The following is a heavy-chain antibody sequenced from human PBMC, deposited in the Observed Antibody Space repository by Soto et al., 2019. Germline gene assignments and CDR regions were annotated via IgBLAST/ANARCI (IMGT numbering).Heavy chain of an antibody. V-gene: IGHV4-30-4*01. D-gene: IGHD3-16*01. CDR2: IFSSGTT. CDR1: GDSISSGNKY. CDR3: ARVPSPFDYYYAMDV. Sequence: QVQLRESGPGLVMPSQTLSLTCTVSGDSISSGNKYWSWIRQPPGKGLEWIGYIFSSGTTYYNPSLKSRLTMSLDVYQNQFSLKLNSLTDADTAVYFCARVPSPFDYYYAMDVWGQGTTVTVSS. J-gene: IGHJ6*02.